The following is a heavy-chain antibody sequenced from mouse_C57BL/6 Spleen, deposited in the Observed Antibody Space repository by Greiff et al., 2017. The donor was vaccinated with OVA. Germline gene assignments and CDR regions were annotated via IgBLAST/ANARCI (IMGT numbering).Heavy chain of an antibody. V-gene: IGHV1-55*01. D-gene: IGHD2-4*01. CDR2: IYPGSGST. Sequence: QVQLQQPGAELVKPGASVKMSCKASGYTFTSYWITWVKQRPGQGLEWIGDIYPGSGSTNYNEKFKSKATLTVDTSSSTAYMQLSSLTSEDSAVYYGARRGGDYDGYYFDYWGQGTTLTVSS. CDR3: ARRGGDYDGYYFDY. J-gene: IGHJ2*01. CDR1: GYTFTSYW.